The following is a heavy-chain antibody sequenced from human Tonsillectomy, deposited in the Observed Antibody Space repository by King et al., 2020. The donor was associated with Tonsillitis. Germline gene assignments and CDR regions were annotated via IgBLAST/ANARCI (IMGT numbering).Heavy chain of an antibody. V-gene: IGHV4-4*07. D-gene: IGHD3-22*01. Sequence: VQLQESGPGLVKPSETMSLTCTVSGGSISSYYWSWIRQPAGKGLEWIGRIYTSGSTNYNPSLKSRVTMSVDTSKNQFSLKLSSVTAADTAVYYCARSQPPYDSSGYYQFGYWGQGTLVTVSS. CDR2: IYTSGST. CDR3: ARSQPPYDSSGYYQFGY. CDR1: GGSISSYY. J-gene: IGHJ4*02.